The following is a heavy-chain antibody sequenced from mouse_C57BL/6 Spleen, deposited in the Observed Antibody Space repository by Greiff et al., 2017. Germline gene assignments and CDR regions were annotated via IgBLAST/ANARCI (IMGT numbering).Heavy chain of an antibody. Sequence: QVQLQQPGAELVLPGASVKLSCKASGYTFTSYWMHWVKQRPGQGLEWLGEIDPSDSYTTYTQKFKGKSTLTVDKSSSTAYMQLSSLTSEDSAVYYCARSTTVPLYYAMDYWGQGTSVTVSS. D-gene: IGHD1-1*01. CDR3: ARSTTVPLYYAMDY. CDR2: IDPSDSYT. CDR1: GYTFTSYW. J-gene: IGHJ4*01. V-gene: IGHV1-69*01.